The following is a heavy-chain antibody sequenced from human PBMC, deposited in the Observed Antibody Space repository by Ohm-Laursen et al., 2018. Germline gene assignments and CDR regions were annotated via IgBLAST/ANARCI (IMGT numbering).Heavy chain of an antibody. CDR1: GFTFSSYA. CDR3: AKDQDYDFWSGYSHAFDI. CDR2: ISGGGGGT. J-gene: IGHJ3*02. Sequence: SLRLSCAASGFTFSSYAMTWVRQAPGKGLEWVSGISGGGGGTYYADSVKGRFTISRDNSKNTLYLQMNSLRAEDTAVYYCAKDQDYDFWSGYSHAFDIWGQGTMVTVSS. V-gene: IGHV3-23*01. D-gene: IGHD3-3*01.